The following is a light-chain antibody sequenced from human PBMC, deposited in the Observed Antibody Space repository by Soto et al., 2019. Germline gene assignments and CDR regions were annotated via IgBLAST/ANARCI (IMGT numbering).Light chain of an antibody. CDR3: QQYDSIPST. CDR2: DAS. CDR1: QGINTY. Sequence: DIQMTQFPSSLSASVGDRVTITCQASQGINTYFNWYQQKSGKPPKLLIYDASNLETGVPSRFSGSGSGTDFSFTISSLQPEDIATYHCQQYDSIPSTFGQGTKLEIK. J-gene: IGKJ2*01. V-gene: IGKV1-33*01.